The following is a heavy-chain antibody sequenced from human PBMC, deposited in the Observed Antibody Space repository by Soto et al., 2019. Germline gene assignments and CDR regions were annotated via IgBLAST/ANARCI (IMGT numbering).Heavy chain of an antibody. CDR2: ISSSGTYI. J-gene: IGHJ5*02. V-gene: IGHV3-21*06. Sequence: GGSLRLSCAAPGFTFSSYSMNWVRQAPGKGLEWASSISSSGTYIFYADSVRGRFTISRDSVKNSVSLQMNSLRAEDTAVYYCVRGDWFDPWGQGTLVTVSS. CDR1: GFTFSSYS. CDR3: VRGDWFDP.